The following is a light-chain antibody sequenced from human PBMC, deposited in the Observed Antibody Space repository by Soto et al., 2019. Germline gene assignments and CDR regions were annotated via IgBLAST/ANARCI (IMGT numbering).Light chain of an antibody. J-gene: IGKJ4*01. CDR3: QQYENYPLT. V-gene: IGKV1-5*01. CDR1: QSISTW. CDR2: DAS. Sequence: DIQMTQSPSTLSASLGDRVTITCRASQSISTWLAWYQQKPGKAPKLLIYDASSLESGVPSRFGGSGSGTEFTLTISSLQPDDFATYYCQQYENYPLTFGGGTKVDIK.